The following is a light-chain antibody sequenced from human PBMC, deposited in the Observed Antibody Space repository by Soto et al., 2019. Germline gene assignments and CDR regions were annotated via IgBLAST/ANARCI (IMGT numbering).Light chain of an antibody. V-gene: IGKV2-28*01. CDR3: MQALQTPLT. CDR2: LGS. J-gene: IGKJ4*02. CDR1: QSLLHSNGYNY. Sequence: DIVMTQSPLSLPVTPGEPASISCRSSQSLLHSNGYNYLDRYLQKPGQSPQLLIYLGSNRASGVTDRVSGSGSGTYFTLKISSVEAEDVGVYYCMQALQTPLTFGGGTKVEIK.